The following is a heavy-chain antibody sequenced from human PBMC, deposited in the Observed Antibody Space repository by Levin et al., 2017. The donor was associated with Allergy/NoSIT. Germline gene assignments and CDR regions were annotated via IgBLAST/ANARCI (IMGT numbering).Heavy chain of an antibody. CDR2: IYSGGST. J-gene: IGHJ4*02. CDR1: GFTVSSNY. V-gene: IGHV3-66*02. Sequence: GGSLRLSCAASGFTVSSNYMSWVRQAPGKGLEWVSVIYSGGSTYYADSVKGRFTISRDNSKNTLYLQMNSLRAEDTAVYYCARGGGYYGSGRRLGVTPGDYFDYWGQGTLVTVSS. CDR3: ARGGGYYGSGRRLGVTPGDYFDY. D-gene: IGHD3-10*01.